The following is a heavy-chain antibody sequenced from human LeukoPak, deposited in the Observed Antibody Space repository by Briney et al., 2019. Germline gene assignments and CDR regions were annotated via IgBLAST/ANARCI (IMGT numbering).Heavy chain of an antibody. D-gene: IGHD3-16*01. V-gene: IGHV3-15*01. Sequence: GESLRLSCAASGFIFSKYWMGWVRQAPAKRLEWVGRIKSAGDGGTTDYAAAVKGRFFISRDDSQDTLILQINSLKTEDTAMYSCTTYAGYEGLSDHWGQRTLVTVSS. CDR1: GFIFSKYW. CDR2: IKSAGDGGTT. CDR3: TTYAGYEGLSDH. J-gene: IGHJ5*02.